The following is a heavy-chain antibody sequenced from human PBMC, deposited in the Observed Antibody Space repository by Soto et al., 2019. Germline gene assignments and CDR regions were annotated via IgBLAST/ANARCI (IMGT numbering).Heavy chain of an antibody. V-gene: IGHV3-23*01. CDR1: GFTFSSYA. CDR2: ISGSGGST. J-gene: IGHJ5*02. CDR3: ASTPLRLRYFDWLLYGALGWFDP. D-gene: IGHD3-9*01. Sequence: PGGSLRLSCAASGFTFSSYAMSWVRQAPGKGLEWVSAISGSGGSTYYADSVKGRFTISRDNSKNTLYLQMNSLRAEDTAVYYCASTPLRLRYFDWLLYGALGWFDPWGQGTLVTVSS.